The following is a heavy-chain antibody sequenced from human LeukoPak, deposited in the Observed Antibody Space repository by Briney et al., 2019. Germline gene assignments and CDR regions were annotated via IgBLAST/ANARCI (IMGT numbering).Heavy chain of an antibody. J-gene: IGHJ5*02. D-gene: IGHD3-3*01. V-gene: IGHV5-51*01. CDR1: GYSFTSYW. CDR3: ARRGGNYDSTFDP. Sequence: KYGESLKISCKGSGYSFTSYWIGWVRQLPGKGLEWIGIIYPGDSDTRYSPSFQGQVTISADKSISTAYLQWSSLKASDTAMYYCARRGGNYDSTFDPWGQGTLVTVSS. CDR2: IYPGDSDT.